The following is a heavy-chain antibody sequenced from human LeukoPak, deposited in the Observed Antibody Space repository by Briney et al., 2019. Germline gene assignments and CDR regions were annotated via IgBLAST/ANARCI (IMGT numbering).Heavy chain of an antibody. V-gene: IGHV7-4-1*02. D-gene: IGHD2-2*01. CDR2: INTNTGNP. CDR1: GYTFTSYA. J-gene: IGHJ6*02. Sequence: ASVKVSCKASGYTFTSYAMNWVRQAPGQGLEWMGWINTNTGNPTYAQGFTGRFVFSLDTSVSTAYLQISSLKAEDTAVYYCARGSQCRSSTSCYDYYYYGMDVWGQGTTVTVSS. CDR3: ARGSQCRSSTSCYDYYYYGMDV.